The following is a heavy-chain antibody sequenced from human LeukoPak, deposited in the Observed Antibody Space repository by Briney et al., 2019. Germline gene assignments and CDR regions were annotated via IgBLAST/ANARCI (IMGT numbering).Heavy chain of an antibody. D-gene: IGHD3-10*01. CDR2: ISGSGTYT. J-gene: IGHJ4*02. Sequence: GGSLRLSCAASGFTFSSYDMIWVRQAPGKGLEWVSSISGSGTYTYYADSVKGRFTISRDNSKNTLYLQMNSLRAEDTAVYYCVGGSGRFDYWGQGTLVTVSS. CDR1: GFTFSSYD. CDR3: VGGSGRFDY. V-gene: IGHV3-23*01.